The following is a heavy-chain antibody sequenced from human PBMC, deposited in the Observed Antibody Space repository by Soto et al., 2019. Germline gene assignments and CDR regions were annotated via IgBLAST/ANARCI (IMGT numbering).Heavy chain of an antibody. Sequence: QVQLVESGGGVVQPGRSLRLSCAASGFTFSSYAMHWVRQAPGKGLEWVAVISYDGSNKYYADSVKGRFTISRDNSKNKLYLQMNSLRAEDTDVYYCATEIIYDSSGYYHPDAFDIWGQGTMVTVSS. V-gene: IGHV3-30-3*01. J-gene: IGHJ3*02. CDR1: GFTFSSYA. CDR2: ISYDGSNK. D-gene: IGHD3-22*01. CDR3: ATEIIYDSSGYYHPDAFDI.